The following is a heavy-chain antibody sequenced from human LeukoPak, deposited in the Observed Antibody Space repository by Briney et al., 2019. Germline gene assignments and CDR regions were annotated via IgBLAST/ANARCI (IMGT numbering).Heavy chain of an antibody. CDR3: AREDSSQYYFDY. V-gene: IGHV1-18*01. D-gene: IGHD3-22*01. Sequence: IGWISAYNGNTNYPQKLQRRVTMTTDTSTSTAYMELRSLRSDDTAVYYCAREDSSQYYFDYWGQGTLVTVSS. CDR2: ISAYNGNT. J-gene: IGHJ4*02.